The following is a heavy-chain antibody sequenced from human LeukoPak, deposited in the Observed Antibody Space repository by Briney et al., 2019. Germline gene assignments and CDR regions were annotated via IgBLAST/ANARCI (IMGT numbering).Heavy chain of an antibody. J-gene: IGHJ5*01. D-gene: IGHD3-16*01. CDR3: VRDWDHYDFDS. CDR2: VNGVGSEG. Sequence: GGSLTLSCAASGFTFNKYYIHWVRQAPGKGLVWVSRVNGVGSEGIYADSVKGRFSIFRDNAKNTVYLQMNSLTAEDTAMYYCVRDWDHYDFDSWGQGTLVTIAS. V-gene: IGHV3-74*01. CDR1: GFTFNKYY.